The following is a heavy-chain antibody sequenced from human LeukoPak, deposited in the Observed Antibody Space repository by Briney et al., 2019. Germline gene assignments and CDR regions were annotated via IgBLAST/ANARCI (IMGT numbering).Heavy chain of an antibody. Sequence: GSLRLSCAASGFTFSSYWMSWVRQAPGKGLEWVANIKQDGSEKYYVDSVKGRFTISRDNAKNSLYLQMNSLRAEDTAVYYCARAYDFWSGYYSFDYWGQGTLVTVSS. CDR3: ARAYDFWSGYYSFDY. CDR2: IKQDGSEK. V-gene: IGHV3-7*01. D-gene: IGHD3-3*01. CDR1: GFTFSSYW. J-gene: IGHJ4*02.